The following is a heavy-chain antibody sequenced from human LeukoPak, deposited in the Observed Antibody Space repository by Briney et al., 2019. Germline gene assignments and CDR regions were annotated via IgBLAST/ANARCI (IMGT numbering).Heavy chain of an antibody. Sequence: SETLSLTCTVSGGSISSYYWSWIRQPPGKGLEWIGYIYYSGSTNYNPSLKSRVTISVDKSKNQFSLKLSSVTAADTAVYYCARGLASGYPPIPFDYWGQGTLVTVSS. V-gene: IGHV4-59*12. CDR2: IYYSGST. CDR3: ARGLASGYPPIPFDY. J-gene: IGHJ4*02. CDR1: GGSISSYY. D-gene: IGHD3-3*01.